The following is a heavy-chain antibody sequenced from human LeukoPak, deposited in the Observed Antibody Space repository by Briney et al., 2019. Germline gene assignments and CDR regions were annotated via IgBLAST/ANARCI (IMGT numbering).Heavy chain of an antibody. CDR3: ARGANPIFLYY. D-gene: IGHD2-21*01. CDR2: IYYSGST. CDR1: GGSISSYY. Sequence: PSETLSLTCTVSGGSISSYYWSWIRQPPGKGLEWIGYIYYSGSTNYNPSLKSRVTISVDTSKNQFSLKLSSVTAADTAVYYCARGANPIFLYYWGQGTLVTVSS. J-gene: IGHJ4*02. V-gene: IGHV4-59*01.